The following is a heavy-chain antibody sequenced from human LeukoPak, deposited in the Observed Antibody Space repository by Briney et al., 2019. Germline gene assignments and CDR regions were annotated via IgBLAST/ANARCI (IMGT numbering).Heavy chain of an antibody. CDR1: GGSISSGSYY. CDR3: ARGVLIDY. J-gene: IGHJ4*02. V-gene: IGHV4-61*02. D-gene: IGHD1-1*01. Sequence: PSQTLSLTCTVSGGSISSGSYYWSWIRQPAGKGLEWIGRIYTSGSTNYNPSLKSRVTISVDTSKNQFSLKLSSVTAADTAVYYCARGVLIDYWGQGTLVTVSS. CDR2: IYTSGST.